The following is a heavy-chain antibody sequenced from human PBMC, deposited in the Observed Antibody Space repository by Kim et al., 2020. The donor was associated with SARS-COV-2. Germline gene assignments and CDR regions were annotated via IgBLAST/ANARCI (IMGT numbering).Heavy chain of an antibody. CDR1: GFTFGDYA. J-gene: IGHJ5*02. D-gene: IGHD3-10*01. V-gene: IGHV3-49*04. CDR3: TRHAMVRGVRDWFDP. CDR2: IRSKAYGGTT. Sequence: GGSLRLSCTASGFTFGDYAMSWVRQAPGKGLEWVGFIRSKAYGGTTEYAASVKGRFTISRDDSKSIAYLQMNSLKTEDTAVYYCTRHAMVRGVRDWFDPWGQGTLVTVSS.